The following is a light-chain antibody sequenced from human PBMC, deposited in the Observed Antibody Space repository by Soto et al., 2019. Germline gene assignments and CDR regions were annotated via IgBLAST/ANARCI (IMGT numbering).Light chain of an antibody. CDR2: GAS. CDR3: QQYSNWPVT. J-gene: IGKJ1*01. V-gene: IGKV3-15*01. Sequence: EIVMTQSPATLSVSPGERATLSCRASQSVSSNLAWYQQKPGQAPRLLIYGASTRATGIPVRFSGCGSGTEFTLTISSLQSEDFAVYYCQQYSNWPVTFGQGTKVEIK. CDR1: QSVSSN.